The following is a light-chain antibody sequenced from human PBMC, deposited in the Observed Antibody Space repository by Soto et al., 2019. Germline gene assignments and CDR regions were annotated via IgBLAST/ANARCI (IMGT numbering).Light chain of an antibody. CDR2: WAS. CDR1: QSVLYSSNNKNY. Sequence: DIVMTQSPDSLAVSLGERATINCKSSQSVLYSSNNKNYLAWYQQKPGQPPKLLIYWASTRESGVPDRFSGSGSGTAFTPTISSLQAEDVAVYYCQQYYSTPPYTFGQGTKLEIK. J-gene: IGKJ2*01. CDR3: QQYYSTPPYT. V-gene: IGKV4-1*01.